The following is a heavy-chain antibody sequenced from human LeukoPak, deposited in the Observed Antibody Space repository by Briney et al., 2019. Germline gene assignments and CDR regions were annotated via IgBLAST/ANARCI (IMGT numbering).Heavy chain of an antibody. V-gene: IGHV1-18*01. CDR1: GYTFTSYG. D-gene: IGHD3-3*01. Sequence: ASVKVSCKASGYTFTSYGISWVRQAPGQGLEWMGWISAYNGNTNYAQKLQGRVTMTTDTSTSTAYMELRSLRSDDTAVYYCARSKGYDFWSGYYWFDPWGQGTLVTVSS. J-gene: IGHJ5*02. CDR3: ARSKGYDFWSGYYWFDP. CDR2: ISAYNGNT.